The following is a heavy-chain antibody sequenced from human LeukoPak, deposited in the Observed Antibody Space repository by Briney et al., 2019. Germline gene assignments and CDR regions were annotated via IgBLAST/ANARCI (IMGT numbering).Heavy chain of an antibody. J-gene: IGHJ4*02. V-gene: IGHV4-39*01. CDR1: GGSISSSSYY. CDR2: IYYSGST. CDR3: ARHGRGCSYGKIDY. Sequence: SETLSLTCTVSGGSISSSSYYWGWIRQPPGKGLEWIGSIYYSGSTYYNPSLKSRVTISVDTSKNQFSLKLSSVTAADTAVYYCARHGRGCSYGKIDYWGQGTLVTVSS. D-gene: IGHD5-18*01.